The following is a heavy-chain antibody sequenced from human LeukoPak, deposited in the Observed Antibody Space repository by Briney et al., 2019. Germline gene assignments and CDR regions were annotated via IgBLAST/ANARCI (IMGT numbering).Heavy chain of an antibody. J-gene: IGHJ4*02. V-gene: IGHV4-39*07. D-gene: IGHD5-18*01. CDR2: IYYSGST. Sequence: PSETLSLTCTVSGGSISSSSYYWGWIRQPPGKGLEWIGSIYYSGSTYYNPSLKSRVTISVDTSKNQFSLKLSSVTAADTAVYYCARDGEDTAMVIDYWGQGTLVTVSS. CDR3: ARDGEDTAMVIDY. CDR1: GGSISSSSYY.